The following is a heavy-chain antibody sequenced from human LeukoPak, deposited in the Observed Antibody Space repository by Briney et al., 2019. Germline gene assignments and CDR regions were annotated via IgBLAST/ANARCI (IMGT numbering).Heavy chain of an antibody. CDR2: ISWNSGSI. D-gene: IGHD3-10*01. J-gene: IGHJ5*02. CDR1: GFTFDDYA. Sequence: GGSLRLSCAASGFTFDDYAMHWVRQAPGKGLEWVSGISWNSGSIGYADSVKGRFTISRDNAKNSLYLQMNSLRAEDTAVYYCARDVRFGELSADWFDPWGQGTLVTVSS. CDR3: ARDVRFGELSADWFDP. V-gene: IGHV3-9*01.